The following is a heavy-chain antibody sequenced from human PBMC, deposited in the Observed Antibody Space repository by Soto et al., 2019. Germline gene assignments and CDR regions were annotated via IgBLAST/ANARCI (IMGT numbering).Heavy chain of an antibody. D-gene: IGHD1-1*01. J-gene: IGHJ5*02. V-gene: IGHV4-34*01. CDR1: GGSFSGYY. CDR2: INHSGST. Sequence: PSETLSLTSAVYGGSFSGYYWSWIRQPPGKGLEWIGEINHSGSTNYNPSLKSRVTISVDTSKNQFSLKLSPVTAADTAVYYCARGYPGKNWFDPWXQGTLVTVAS. CDR3: ARGYPGKNWFDP.